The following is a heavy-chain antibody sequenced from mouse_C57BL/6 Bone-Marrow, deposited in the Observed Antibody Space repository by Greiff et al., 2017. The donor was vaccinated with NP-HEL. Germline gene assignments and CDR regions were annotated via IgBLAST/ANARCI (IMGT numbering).Heavy chain of an antibody. CDR1: GFSLTSYG. CDR3: ARSGYDGDPYYFDY. D-gene: IGHD2-2*01. V-gene: IGHV2-2*01. J-gene: IGHJ2*01. Sequence: VQLQQSGPGLVQPSQSLSITCTVSGFSLTSYGVHWVRQSPGKGLEWLGVIWSGGSTDYNAAFISRRSISKDNSKSEVLFKMNRLQADDTAIYYCARSGYDGDPYYFDYWGKGTTLTVSS. CDR2: IWSGGST.